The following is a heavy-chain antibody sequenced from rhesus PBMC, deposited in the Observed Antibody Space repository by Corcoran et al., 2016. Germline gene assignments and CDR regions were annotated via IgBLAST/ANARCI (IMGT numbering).Heavy chain of an antibody. CDR2: LYGGTGSN. CDR3: ATLGGRSGWYGSDDS. CDR1: GGAISDYFY. Sequence: QVQLQESGPGLVKPSETLSLTCAVSGGAISDYFYWSWIRQSPGKGLEWIGSLYGGTGSNSRNPSLKGRFTLAVDTSKNHFSMRLRSGTGADTAVYYCATLGGRSGWYGSDDSWGLGVLVTVSS. J-gene: IGHJ4*01. V-gene: IGHV4S14*01. D-gene: IGHD6-31*01.